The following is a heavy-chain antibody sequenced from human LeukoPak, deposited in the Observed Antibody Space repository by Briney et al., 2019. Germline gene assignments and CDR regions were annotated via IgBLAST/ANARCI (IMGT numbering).Heavy chain of an antibody. CDR3: ARPIRGGSGSYYLDY. CDR2: IYPGDSDT. Sequence: GESLKTSCKGSGYRFTSYWIGWVRQMPGKGLEWMGIIYPGDSDTRYSPSFQGQVTISADKSISTAYLQWSSLKASDTAMYYCARPIRGGSGSYYLDYWGQGTLVTVSS. D-gene: IGHD3-10*01. CDR1: GYRFTSYW. V-gene: IGHV5-51*01. J-gene: IGHJ4*02.